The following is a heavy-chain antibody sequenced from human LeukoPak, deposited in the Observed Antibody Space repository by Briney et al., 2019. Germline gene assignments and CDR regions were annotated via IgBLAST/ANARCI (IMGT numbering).Heavy chain of an antibody. J-gene: IGHJ3*02. V-gene: IGHV4-30-2*01. Sequence: SQTLSLTCTVSGGSISGGGYYWSWIRQPPGKGLEWIGYIYHSGSTYYNPSLKSRVTISVDRSKNQFSLKLSSVTAADTAVYYCAVVPAAILENAFDIWGQGTMVTVSS. CDR1: GGSISGGGYY. CDR3: AVVPAAILENAFDI. D-gene: IGHD2-2*02. CDR2: IYHSGST.